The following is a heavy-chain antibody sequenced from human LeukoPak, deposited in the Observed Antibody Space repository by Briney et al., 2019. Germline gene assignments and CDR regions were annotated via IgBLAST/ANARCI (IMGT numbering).Heavy chain of an antibody. CDR3: ARDLVSGTGFDY. CDR1: GFTFSSYA. D-gene: IGHD3-10*01. J-gene: IGHJ4*02. CDR2: ISYDGSNK. V-gene: IGHV3-30*04. Sequence: GGSLRLSCAASGFTFSSYAMHWVRQAPGKGLEWVAVISYDGSNKYYADSMKGRFTISRDNSKNTLYLQMNSLRAEDTAVYYCARDLVSGTGFDYWGQGTLVTVSS.